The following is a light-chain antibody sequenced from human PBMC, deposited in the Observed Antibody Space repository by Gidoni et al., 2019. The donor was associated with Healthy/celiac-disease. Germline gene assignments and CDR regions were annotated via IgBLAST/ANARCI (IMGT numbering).Light chain of an antibody. J-gene: IGLJ3*02. Sequence: QSVLTQPPSASGPPGQRFTISCSGSSSNIGSNTVNWYQQPPGTAPQLLIYSNNQRPSGVPDRVSGSKSGTSASLAISGLQSEDEADYYCAAWDDSLNGYWVFGGGTKLTVL. V-gene: IGLV1-44*01. CDR1: SSNIGSNT. CDR2: SNN. CDR3: AAWDDSLNGYWV.